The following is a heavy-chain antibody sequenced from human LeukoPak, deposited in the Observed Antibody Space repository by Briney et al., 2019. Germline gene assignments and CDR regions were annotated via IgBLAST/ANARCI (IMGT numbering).Heavy chain of an antibody. CDR3: TRDRSHTSSGYSSEQYYFDY. J-gene: IGHJ4*02. CDR1: GFTFSTYG. D-gene: IGHD6-25*01. Sequence: GGSLRLSCAASGFTFSTYGMSWVRQAPGKGLEWVGFIRSKAYGGTTEYAASVKGRFTISRDDSKSIAYLQMNSLKTEDTAVYYCTRDRSHTSSGYSSEQYYFDYWGQGTLVTVSS. CDR2: IRSKAYGGTT. V-gene: IGHV3-49*04.